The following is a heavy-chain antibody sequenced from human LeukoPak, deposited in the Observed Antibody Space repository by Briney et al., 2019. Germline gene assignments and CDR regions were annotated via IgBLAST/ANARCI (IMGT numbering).Heavy chain of an antibody. CDR2: IYTSGST. CDR1: GGSFRSYY. D-gene: IGHD3-10*01. V-gene: IGHV4-4*07. J-gene: IGHJ4*02. Sequence: SETLSLTCTVSGGSFRSYYWSWIRQPAGKGLEWIGRIYTSGSTKYNPSLKSRVTMSLDTSKNHFSLKLSSVTAADTAVYYCARDSWGINSFDYWGQGTLVTVSS. CDR3: ARDSWGINSFDY.